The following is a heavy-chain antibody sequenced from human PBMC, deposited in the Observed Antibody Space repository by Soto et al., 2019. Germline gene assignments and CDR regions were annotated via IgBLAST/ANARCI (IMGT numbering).Heavy chain of an antibody. V-gene: IGHV3-33*01. J-gene: IGHJ4*02. CDR2: IWYDGSNK. D-gene: IGHD2-15*01. CDR1: GFTFSSYG. Sequence: QVQLVESGGGVVQPGRSLRLSCAASGFTFSSYGMLWVRQAPGKGLEWVAVIWYDGSNKYYADSVKGRFTISRDNSKNTLYLQMNSLRAEDTAVYYSARVGRYCSGGSCYPSGYFDYWGQGTLVTVSS. CDR3: ARVGRYCSGGSCYPSGYFDY.